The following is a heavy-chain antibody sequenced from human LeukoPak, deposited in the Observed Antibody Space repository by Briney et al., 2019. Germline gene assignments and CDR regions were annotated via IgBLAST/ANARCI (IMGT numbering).Heavy chain of an antibody. D-gene: IGHD3-3*01. V-gene: IGHV3-30-3*01. CDR3: ARVTGGSVSSPYYDFWSGYRSPYYYYMDV. J-gene: IGHJ6*03. Sequence: GGSLRLSCAASGFTFSSYAMHWVRQAPGKGLEWVAVISYDGSNKYYADSVKGRFTISRDNSKNTLYLQMNSLRAEDTAVYYCARVTGGSVSSPYYDFWSGYRSPYYYYMDVWGKGTTVTVSS. CDR1: GFTFSSYA. CDR2: ISYDGSNK.